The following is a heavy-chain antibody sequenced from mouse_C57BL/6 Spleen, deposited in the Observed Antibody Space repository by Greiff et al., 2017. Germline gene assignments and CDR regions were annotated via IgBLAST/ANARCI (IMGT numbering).Heavy chain of an antibody. D-gene: IGHD1-1*01. CDR3: ARKGLLRYFDY. CDR1: GYTFTSYW. J-gene: IGHJ2*01. CDR2: IDPSDSET. V-gene: IGHV1-52*01. Sequence: QVQLQQPGAELVRPGSSVKLSCKASGYTFTSYWLHWVKQRPIQGLEWIGNIDPSDSETHYNQKFKDKATLTVDKSSSTAYMQLSSLTSDDSAVYYCARKGLLRYFDYWGQGTTLTVSS.